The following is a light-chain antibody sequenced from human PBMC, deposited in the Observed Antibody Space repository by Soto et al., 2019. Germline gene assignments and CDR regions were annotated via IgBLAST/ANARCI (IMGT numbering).Light chain of an antibody. CDR2: GTS. J-gene: IGKJ2*01. CDR3: QQYNNCPPMST. CDR1: QNVGRN. Sequence: EIVMTQSPDTLSVSPGERATLSCRASQNVGRNVAWYQQRPGQAPRLLIHGTSTRAADIPARFSGSVSGTEFTLTITSLQPEDFVIYYCQQYNNCPPMSTFGPGTKLEMK. V-gene: IGKV3-15*01.